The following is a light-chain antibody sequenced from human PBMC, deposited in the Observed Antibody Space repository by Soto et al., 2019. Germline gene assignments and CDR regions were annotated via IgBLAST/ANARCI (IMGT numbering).Light chain of an antibody. J-gene: IGLJ2*01. CDR1: SPNIGSNF. CDR3: AAWDDSLKSVV. CDR2: RNN. V-gene: IGLV1-47*01. Sequence: QAVVTQPPSASGTPGQRVAISCSGSSPNIGSNFVYWYQHFPGTAPKLLILRNNQRPSGVPDRFSASKSGTSASLSISGLRPEDEADYYCAAWDDSLKSVVFGGGTKLTVL.